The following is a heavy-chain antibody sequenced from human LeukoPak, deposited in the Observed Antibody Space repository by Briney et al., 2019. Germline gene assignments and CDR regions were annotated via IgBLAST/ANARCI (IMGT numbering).Heavy chain of an antibody. CDR3: ARDRLWFGGPGEDSYNYYMDV. J-gene: IGHJ6*03. Sequence: GGSLRLSCAASGFTFGSYAMSWVRQAPGKGLEWVANIKQDGSEKYYVDSVKGRFTISRDNANNSLYLQINSLRAEDTAVYYCARDRLWFGGPGEDSYNYYMDVWGKGTTVIVSS. CDR2: IKQDGSEK. CDR1: GFTFGSYA. V-gene: IGHV3-7*01. D-gene: IGHD3-10*01.